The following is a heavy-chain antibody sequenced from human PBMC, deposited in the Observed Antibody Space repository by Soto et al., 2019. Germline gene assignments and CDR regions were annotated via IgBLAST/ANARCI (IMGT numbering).Heavy chain of an antibody. CDR2: IYYSGST. D-gene: IGHD1-26*01. CDR3: ARDSGSYLDY. CDR1: GGSISSYY. V-gene: IGHV4-59*01. Sequence: QVQLQESGPGLVKPSETLSLTCTVSGGSISSYYWSWIRQPPGKGLEWIGYIYYSGSTNYNPSLQSRVTISVDTSKNQFSLKLSSVTAADTAVYYCARDSGSYLDYWGQGTLVTVSS. J-gene: IGHJ4*02.